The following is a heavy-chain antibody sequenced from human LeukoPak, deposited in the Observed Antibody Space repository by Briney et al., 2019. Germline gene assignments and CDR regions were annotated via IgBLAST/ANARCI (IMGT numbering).Heavy chain of an antibody. V-gene: IGHV3-23*01. CDR3: AKDTVVVITTFDYYGMDV. CDR1: GFTFSSYA. D-gene: IGHD3-22*01. CDR2: ISGSGGST. Sequence: PGGSLRLSCAASGFTFSSYAMSWVRQAPGKGLEWVSAISGSGGSTYYADSVKGRFTISRDNSKNTLYLQMNSLRAEDTAVYYCAKDTVVVITTFDYYGMDVWGQGTTVTVSS. J-gene: IGHJ6*02.